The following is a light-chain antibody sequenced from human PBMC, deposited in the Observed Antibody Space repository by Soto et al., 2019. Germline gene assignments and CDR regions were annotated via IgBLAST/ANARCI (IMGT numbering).Light chain of an antibody. Sequence: IQMTQSPSSLSASVGDRVTISCRASQTISTFLAWYQQTPGKAPNLLIYAASTLQGGVPSRFSGSGSGTDFTLTISSLQPEDFTTYCCLLDYNYPITFCQVARPEI. CDR1: QTISTF. V-gene: IGKV1-6*01. J-gene: IGKJ5*01. CDR2: AAS. CDR3: LLDYNYPIT.